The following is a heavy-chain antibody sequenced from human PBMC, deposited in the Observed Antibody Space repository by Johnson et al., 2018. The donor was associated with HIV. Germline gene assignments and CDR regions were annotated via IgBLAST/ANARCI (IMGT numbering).Heavy chain of an antibody. J-gene: IGHJ3*02. CDR1: GFIFSRYG. CDR3: AKDRGYGGNLDAFDI. V-gene: IGHV3-30*02. Sequence: QVQLVESGGGVVQPGGSLRLSCAASGFIFSRYGMQWVRPAPGKGLDWVAFIRYDGSNKYYSDSVKGRFPISRDNSNNTLYLQMNSLRAEDTAVYYCAKDRGYGGNLDAFDIWGQGTMVTVSS. D-gene: IGHD4-23*01. CDR2: IRYDGSNK.